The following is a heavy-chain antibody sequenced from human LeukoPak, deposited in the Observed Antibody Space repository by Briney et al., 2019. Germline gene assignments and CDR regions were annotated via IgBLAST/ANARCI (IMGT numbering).Heavy chain of an antibody. CDR3: AKDLQKVAGTGAFDI. V-gene: IGHV3-23*01. D-gene: IGHD6-19*01. J-gene: IGHJ4*02. CDR2: ISSGGNT. Sequence: GGTLRLSCAASGFTFSSYGMSWVRQAPGKGLEWVSAISSGGNTYYADSVKGRFTISRDNSKNTLYLQMNSLRAEDTAVYYCAKDLQKVAGTGAFDIWGQGTLVTVSS. CDR1: GFTFSSYG.